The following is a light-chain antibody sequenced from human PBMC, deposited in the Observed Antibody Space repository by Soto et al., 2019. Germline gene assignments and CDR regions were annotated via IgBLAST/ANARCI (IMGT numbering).Light chain of an antibody. J-gene: IGKJ1*01. CDR3: QQYNSYPWT. CDR1: QTISSW. CDR2: QAS. Sequence: DIQMTQSPSTLSGSVGDRVTITCRASQTISSWLVWYQQKPGKPPTLLIYQASTLTSGVPSRFRGSGSGTEFTLTTTRLQPDDFSTYYCQQYNSYPWTFGQGTKVDI. V-gene: IGKV1-5*03.